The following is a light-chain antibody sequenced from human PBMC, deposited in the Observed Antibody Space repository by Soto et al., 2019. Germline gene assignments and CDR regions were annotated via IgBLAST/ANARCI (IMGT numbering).Light chain of an antibody. CDR1: QSISRQ. CDR3: LQDQSYWT. V-gene: IGKV1-5*03. J-gene: IGKJ1*01. CDR2: QAS. Sequence: DIQMTQSPSTLSASVGDRVSITCRASQSISRQLAWYQQKPGKAPNLLIYQASNLETGVPSRFTGSGSGTEFTLPISSLQPDDLANYYCLQDQSYWTFGQGTKVEVK.